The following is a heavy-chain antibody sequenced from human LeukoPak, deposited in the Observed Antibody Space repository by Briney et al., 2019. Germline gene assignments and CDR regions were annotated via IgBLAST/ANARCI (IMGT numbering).Heavy chain of an antibody. J-gene: IGHJ4*02. Sequence: PGGSLRLSCAASGFTVSSNYMSWVRQAPGKGLEWVSVIYSGGSTYYADSVKGRFTISRDNSKNTLYLQMNSLRAEDTAVYYCAKDSKGNAAAGGGPFDYWGQGTLVTVSS. CDR3: AKDSKGNAAAGGGPFDY. D-gene: IGHD6-13*01. CDR1: GFTVSSNY. V-gene: IGHV3-53*05. CDR2: IYSGGST.